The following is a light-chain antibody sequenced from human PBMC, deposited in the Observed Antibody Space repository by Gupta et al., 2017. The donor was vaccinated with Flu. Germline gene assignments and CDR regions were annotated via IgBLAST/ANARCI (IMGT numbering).Light chain of an antibody. V-gene: IGKV3-15*01. Sequence: EIVMTQSPATLSLSPGEGVTLSCRASQNVSSNLAWYQQRPGQAPRLVLYGASRRATDIPARFSGGGSGTEFTLTISSRQSEDFAIYHCQHEHYRPWTFGQGTMVEIK. CDR3: QHEHYRPWT. CDR1: QNVSSN. J-gene: IGKJ1*01. CDR2: GAS.